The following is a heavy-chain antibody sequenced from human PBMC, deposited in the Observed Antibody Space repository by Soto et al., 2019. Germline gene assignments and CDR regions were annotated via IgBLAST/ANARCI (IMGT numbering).Heavy chain of an antibody. J-gene: IGHJ4*02. CDR3: ATGTNPQLWIRHFDY. Sequence: QVQLAQSGAEVKKPGASVKVSCKASGYTFTGYYMHWVRQAPGQGLEWMGWINPNSGGTNYAQKFQGRVTMTRDTSISTAYMELSRLRSDDTAVYYCATGTNPQLWIRHFDYWGQGTLVTVSS. CDR1: GYTFTGYY. CDR2: INPNSGGT. D-gene: IGHD5-18*01. V-gene: IGHV1-2*02.